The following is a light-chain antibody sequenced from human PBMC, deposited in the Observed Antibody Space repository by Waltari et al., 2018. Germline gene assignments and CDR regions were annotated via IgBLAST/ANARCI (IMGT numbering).Light chain of an antibody. CDR1: SSDVGGYNY. V-gene: IGLV2-14*01. Sequence: QSALTQPASVSGSPGQSNTISCTGTSSDVGGYNYVSWYQQHPGKAPKLMIYDVSNRPSGVSNRFSGSKYDNTASLTISGLHAEDEADYYCSSYTSSSTLVFGGGTKLTVL. J-gene: IGLJ2*01. CDR2: DVS. CDR3: SSYTSSSTLV.